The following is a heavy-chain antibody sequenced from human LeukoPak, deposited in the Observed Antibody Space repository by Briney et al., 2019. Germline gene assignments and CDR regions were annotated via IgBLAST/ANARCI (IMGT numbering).Heavy chain of an antibody. CDR1: GYTFTGYY. D-gene: IGHD6-6*01. J-gene: IGHJ4*02. CDR2: INPNSGGT. V-gene: IGHV1-2*02. CDR3: ARESSSPGIPYFDY. Sequence: ASVKVSCKASGYTFTGYYMHWVRQAPGQGLEWMGWINPNSGGTNYAQKFQGRVTMTRDTSISTAYMELSRLRSDDTAVYYCARESSSPGIPYFDYWGQGTLVTVSS.